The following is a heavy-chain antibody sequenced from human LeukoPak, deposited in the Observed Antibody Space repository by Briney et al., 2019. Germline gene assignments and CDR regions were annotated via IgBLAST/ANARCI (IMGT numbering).Heavy chain of an antibody. D-gene: IGHD6-13*01. CDR1: GLTFSSYN. CDR3: ARGEPGKIAATVLDY. CDR2: ISSSSSYI. Sequence: GGSLRLSCAASGLTFSSYNMTWVRQAPGKGLEWVSSISSSSSYIYYADSVKGRFTISRDNAENSLYLQMNSLRAEDTAVYYCARGEPGKIAATVLDYWGQGTLVTVSS. V-gene: IGHV3-21*01. J-gene: IGHJ4*02.